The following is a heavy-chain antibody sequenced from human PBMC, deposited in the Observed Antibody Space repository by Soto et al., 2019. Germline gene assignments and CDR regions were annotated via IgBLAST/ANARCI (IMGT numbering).Heavy chain of an antibody. CDR3: ARDQETAYYDFWSGYYNYYGMDV. CDR2: IWYDGSNK. CDR1: GFTFSSYG. Sequence: GGSLRLSCAASGFTFSSYGMHWVRQAPGKGLEWVAVIWYDGSNKYYADSVKGRFTISRDNSKNTLYLQMNSLRAEDTAVYYCARDQETAYYDFWSGYYNYYGMDVWGQGTTVTVSS. D-gene: IGHD3-3*01. V-gene: IGHV3-33*01. J-gene: IGHJ6*02.